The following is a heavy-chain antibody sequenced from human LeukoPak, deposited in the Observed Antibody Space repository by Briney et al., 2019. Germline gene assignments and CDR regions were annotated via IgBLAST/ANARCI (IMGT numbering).Heavy chain of an antibody. V-gene: IGHV3-23*01. D-gene: IGHD3-9*01. CDR3: ATILTGYHYYYYGMDV. J-gene: IGHJ6*02. Sequence: GGSLRLSCAASGFTFSSYAMSWVRQTPGKGLEWVSAISGSGVSTYYADSVKGRFTISRDNSKNTLYLQMNSLRAEDTAAYYCATILTGYHYYYYGMDVWGQGTTVTVSS. CDR2: ISGSGVST. CDR1: GFTFSSYA.